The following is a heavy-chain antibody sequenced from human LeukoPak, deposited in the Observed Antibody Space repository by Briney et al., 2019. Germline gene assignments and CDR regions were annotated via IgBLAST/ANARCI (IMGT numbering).Heavy chain of an antibody. D-gene: IGHD1-26*01. Sequence: GGSLRLSCAASGFTFSSYEMNWVRQAPGKGLEWVSYIRSGGSTIYYADSVKGRFTISRDNAKNSLFLQMNSLRAEDTAVYYCARDGGSGNYYVDYWGQGTLVTVSS. CDR2: IRSGGSTI. V-gene: IGHV3-48*03. CDR1: GFTFSSYE. CDR3: ARDGGSGNYYVDY. J-gene: IGHJ4*02.